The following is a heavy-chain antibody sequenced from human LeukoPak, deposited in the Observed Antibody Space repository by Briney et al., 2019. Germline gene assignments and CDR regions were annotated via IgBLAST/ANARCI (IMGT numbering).Heavy chain of an antibody. CDR3: ARRVAAAGRTFDY. V-gene: IGHV4-39*01. CDR2: IYYSGST. CDR1: GGSISSSSYY. J-gene: IGHJ4*02. Sequence: PSETLSLTCTVSGGSISSSSYYWGWIRQPPGKGLEWIGSIYYSGSTYHNPSLKSRVTISVDTSKNQFSLKLSSVTAADTAVYYCARRVAAAGRTFDYWGQGTLVTVSS. D-gene: IGHD6-13*01.